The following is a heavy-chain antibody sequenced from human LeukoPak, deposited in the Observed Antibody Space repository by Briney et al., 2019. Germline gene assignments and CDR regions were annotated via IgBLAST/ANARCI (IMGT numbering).Heavy chain of an antibody. V-gene: IGHV3-30*04. D-gene: IGHD2-21*02. Sequence: GGSLRLSCEASGLTFSSDPMHWVRQAPGKGLEWVATILSDGRNQHYADSVKGRFSISRDNSKNTLFLQMNSLRVEGTAIYYCAGPGGDRSFDYWGQGTLVTVSS. CDR1: GLTFSSDP. CDR3: AGPGGDRSFDY. CDR2: ILSDGRNQ. J-gene: IGHJ4*02.